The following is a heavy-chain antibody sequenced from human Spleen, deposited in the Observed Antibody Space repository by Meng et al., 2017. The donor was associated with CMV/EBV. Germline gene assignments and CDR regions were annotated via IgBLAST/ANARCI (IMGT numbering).Heavy chain of an antibody. V-gene: IGHV3-7*01. D-gene: IGHD3-10*01. Sequence: GDSLKISCTGFEFTFSGYWMSWVRQAPGKGLEWVAKIKQDGSERYYVDSVKGRFIISRDNAKKSLYLQMNSLRPEDTALYYCVRDNHGFGELRQDVWGQGTTVTVSS. CDR2: IKQDGSER. J-gene: IGHJ6*02. CDR1: EFTFSGYW. CDR3: VRDNHGFGELRQDV.